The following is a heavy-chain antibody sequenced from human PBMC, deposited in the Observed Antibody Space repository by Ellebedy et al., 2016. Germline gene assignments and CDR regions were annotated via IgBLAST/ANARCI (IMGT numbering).Heavy chain of an antibody. V-gene: IGHV4-59*01. J-gene: IGHJ3*02. CDR1: GGSISPYY. CDR3: ARLRRFWDFHDAFDM. Sequence: SETLSLTCTVSGGSISPYYWSWIRQPPGKGLEWIGYIYYSGTTNYNPSLKSRVTISVDTSNNQFFLKLSSVTAAETAVYYCARLRRFWDFHDAFDMWGQGTMVTVSS. D-gene: IGHD3-10*01. CDR2: IYYSGTT.